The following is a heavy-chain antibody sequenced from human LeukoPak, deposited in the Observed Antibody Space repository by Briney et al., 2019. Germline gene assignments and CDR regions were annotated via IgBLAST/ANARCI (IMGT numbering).Heavy chain of an antibody. J-gene: IGHJ6*03. Sequence: SETLSLTCTVSGGSIGRSSYYWGWIRQPPGKGLEWIGNIYYSGKTDYNPSLKSRVTISVDTSKNQFSLKLSSVTAADTAVYYCARVADYGDYVGRGDYYYYMDVWGKGTTVTISS. CDR2: IYYSGKT. V-gene: IGHV4-39*07. CDR3: ARVADYGDYVGRGDYYYYMDV. CDR1: GGSIGRSSYY. D-gene: IGHD4-17*01.